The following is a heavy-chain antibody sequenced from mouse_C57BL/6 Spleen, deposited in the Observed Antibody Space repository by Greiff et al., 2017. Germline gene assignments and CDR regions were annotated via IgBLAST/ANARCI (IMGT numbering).Heavy chain of an antibody. D-gene: IGHD3-2*02. CDR2: IYPGDGDT. Sequence: QVQLQQSGPELVKPGASVKISCKASGYAFSSSWMNWVKQRPGKGLEWIGRIYPGDGDTNYNGKFKGKATLTADRTYSTAYMQLSSLTSEDAAVYVCARALGFFGYWGQGTTLTVSA. CDR3: ARALGFFGY. J-gene: IGHJ2*01. CDR1: GYAFSSSW. V-gene: IGHV1-82*01.